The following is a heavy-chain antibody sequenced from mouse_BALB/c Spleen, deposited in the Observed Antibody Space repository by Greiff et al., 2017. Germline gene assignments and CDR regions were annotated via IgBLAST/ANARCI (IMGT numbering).Heavy chain of an antibody. CDR1: GYTFTSYY. V-gene: IGHV1S81*02. J-gene: IGHJ2*01. CDR3: TRSAMDY. D-gene: IGHD1-2*01. CDR2: INPSNGGT. Sequence: VQLQQSGAELVKPGASVKLSCKASGYTFTSYYMYWVKQRPGQGLERIGEINPSNGGTNFNEKFKSKATLTVDKSSSTAYMQLSSLTSEDSAVYYCTRSAMDYWGQGTTLTVSS.